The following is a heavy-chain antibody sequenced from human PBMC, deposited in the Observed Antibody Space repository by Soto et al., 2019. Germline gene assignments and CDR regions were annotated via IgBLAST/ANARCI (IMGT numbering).Heavy chain of an antibody. J-gene: IGHJ4*02. D-gene: IGHD3-22*01. V-gene: IGHV1-18*01. CDR1: GYTFTSYG. CDR3: ARGRAPAYDYDSSGFPFYS. CDR2: ISAYNGNT. Sequence: ASVKVSCKASGYTFTSYGISWVRQAPGQGLEWMGWISAYNGNTNYAQKLQGRVTMTTDTSTSTAYMELRSLRSDDTAVYYCARGRAPAYDYDSSGFPFYSWGKGSLVTVAS.